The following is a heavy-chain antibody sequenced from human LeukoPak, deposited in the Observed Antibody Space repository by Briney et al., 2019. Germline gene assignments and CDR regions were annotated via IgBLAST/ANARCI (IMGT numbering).Heavy chain of an antibody. CDR1: GYGVTTYG. V-gene: IGHV1-18*01. CDR2: ISAYSGNT. CDR3: ARDLDCVFDY. Sequence: ASVKVSCKTSGYGVTTYGVSWVRQAPGQGLEWLAWISAYSGNTNYAQNFQDRITMTTDTSTSTAYMELRNLKSDDTAVYYCARDLDCVFDYWGQGTLVTVSS. D-gene: IGHD3/OR15-3a*01. J-gene: IGHJ4*02.